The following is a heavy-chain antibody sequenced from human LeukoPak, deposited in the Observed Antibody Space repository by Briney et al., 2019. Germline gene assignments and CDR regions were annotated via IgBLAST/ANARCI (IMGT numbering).Heavy chain of an antibody. J-gene: IGHJ4*02. D-gene: IGHD3-10*01. V-gene: IGHV4-34*01. Sequence: SSETLSLTCAVYGGSFSGYYWSWIRQPPGKGLEWIGEINHSGSTNYNPSLKSRVTISVDTSKNQFSLKLSSVTAADTAVYYCARGLIWFGELSTPFDYWGQGTLVTVSS. CDR1: GGSFSGYY. CDR2: INHSGST. CDR3: ARGLIWFGELSTPFDY.